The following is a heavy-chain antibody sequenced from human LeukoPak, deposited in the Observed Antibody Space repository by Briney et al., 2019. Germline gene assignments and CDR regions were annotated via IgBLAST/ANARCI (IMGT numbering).Heavy chain of an antibody. J-gene: IGHJ4*02. D-gene: IGHD3-16*01. CDR1: RVSISGGGYS. Sequence: PLQTLSLTCAVSRVSISGGGYSWSSIRQPPGKGLEWIGYIYHSGSTYYNPSLKSRVTISVDRSKNQFSLKLSSVTAADTAVYYCARVVSGFGYFDYWGQGTLVTVSS. V-gene: IGHV4-30-2*01. CDR2: IYHSGST. CDR3: ARVVSGFGYFDY.